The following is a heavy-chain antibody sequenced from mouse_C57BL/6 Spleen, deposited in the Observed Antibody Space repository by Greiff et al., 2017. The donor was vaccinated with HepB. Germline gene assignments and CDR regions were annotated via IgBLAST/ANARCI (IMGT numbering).Heavy chain of an antibody. Sequence: SGPVLVKPGASVKMSCKASGYTFTDYYMNWVKQSHGKSLEWIGVINPYNGGTSYNQKFKRKATLTVDKSSSTAYMELNSLTSEDSAVYYCARDYGSTPFDYWGQGTTLTVSS. CDR3: ARDYGSTPFDY. CDR1: GYTFTDYY. D-gene: IGHD1-1*01. CDR2: INPYNGGT. J-gene: IGHJ2*01. V-gene: IGHV1-19*01.